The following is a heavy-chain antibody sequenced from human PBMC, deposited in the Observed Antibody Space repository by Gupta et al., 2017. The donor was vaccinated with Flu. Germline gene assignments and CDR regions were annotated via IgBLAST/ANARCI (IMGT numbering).Heavy chain of an antibody. CDR1: GFTFSGST. D-gene: IGHD3/OR15-3a*01. CDR2: NSSKPNSYET. V-gene: IGHV3-73*01. CDR3: ARGMDGGWFDP. Sequence: EVQLVESGGGLVQPGGSLKLSCAASGFTFSGSTMHWVRKASGKGLEWVSRNSSKPNSYETAYAAAVKGRFTISRDDSKTTAYLQMNSLKTDDTDVYYCARGMDGGWFDPRGQGTLVTVSS. J-gene: IGHJ5*02.